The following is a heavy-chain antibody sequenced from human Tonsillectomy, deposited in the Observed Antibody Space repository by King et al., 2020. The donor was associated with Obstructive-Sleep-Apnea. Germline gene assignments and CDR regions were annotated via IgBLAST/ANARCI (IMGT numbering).Heavy chain of an antibody. CDR1: GVTFSSYA. J-gene: IGHJ4*02. CDR2: IIPIFGTA. Sequence: VQLVESGAEVKKPGSSVKVSCKASGVTFSSYAISWVRQAPGQGLEWMGGIIPIFGTANYAQKFQGRVTITADESTSTAYMELSSLRSEDTAVYYCARATYYDFWSGYYPYYFDYWGQGTLVTVSS. CDR3: ARATYYDFWSGYYPYYFDY. D-gene: IGHD3-3*01. V-gene: IGHV1-69*01.